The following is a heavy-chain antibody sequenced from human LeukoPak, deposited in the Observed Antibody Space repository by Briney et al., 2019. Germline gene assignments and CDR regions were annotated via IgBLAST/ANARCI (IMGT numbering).Heavy chain of an antibody. Sequence: PGGSLRLSCAASGFTFSTYSMNWVRQAPGKGLEWVSSISSSSSYIYYADSVKGRFTISGDNAKNSLYLQMSSLRAEDTAVYYCARTVAVAGTPFDYWGQGTPVTVSS. V-gene: IGHV3-21*01. CDR1: GFTFSTYS. D-gene: IGHD6-19*01. CDR3: ARTVAVAGTPFDY. J-gene: IGHJ4*02. CDR2: ISSSSSYI.